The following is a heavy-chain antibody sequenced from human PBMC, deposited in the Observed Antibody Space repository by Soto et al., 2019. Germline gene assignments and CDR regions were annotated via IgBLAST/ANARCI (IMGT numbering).Heavy chain of an antibody. J-gene: IGHJ4*02. D-gene: IGHD3-22*01. CDR1: GGSISSSSYY. Sequence: SETLSLTCTVSGGSISSSSYYWGWIRQPPGKGLEWIGSIYYSGSTYYNPSLKSRVTISVDTSKNQFSLKLSSVTAADTAVYYCARGNYYDSSGYYDYWGQGTLVTVSS. CDR2: IYYSGST. V-gene: IGHV4-39*01. CDR3: ARGNYYDSSGYYDY.